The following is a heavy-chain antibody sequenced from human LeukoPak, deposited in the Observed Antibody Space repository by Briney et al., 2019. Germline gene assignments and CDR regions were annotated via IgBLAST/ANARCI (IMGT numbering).Heavy chain of an antibody. CDR3: AREGLGCRSTSCLFDY. J-gene: IGHJ4*02. D-gene: IGHD2-2*01. CDR1: GFTFNAYS. Sequence: SGGSLRLSCAASGFTFNAYSMHWVRQAPGKGLEYVSAISSNGGSTYYANSVKGRFTISRDNSKNTLYVQMGSLRAEDMAAYYCAREGLGCRSTSCLFDYWGQGTLVTVSS. V-gene: IGHV3-64*01. CDR2: ISSNGGST.